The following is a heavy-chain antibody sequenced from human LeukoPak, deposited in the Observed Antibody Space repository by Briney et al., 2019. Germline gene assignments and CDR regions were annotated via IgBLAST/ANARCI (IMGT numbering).Heavy chain of an antibody. CDR2: ISYDGSNK. V-gene: IGHV3-30*04. J-gene: IGHJ4*02. CDR3: AKAGCSSTSCYTNY. D-gene: IGHD2-2*02. Sequence: GGSLRLSCAASGFTFSKYPMHWVRQAPGKGLEWVAVISYDGSNKYYADSVKGRFTISRDNSKNTLYLQMNSLRAEDTAVYYCAKAGCSSTSCYTNYWGQATLVTVSS. CDR1: GFTFSKYP.